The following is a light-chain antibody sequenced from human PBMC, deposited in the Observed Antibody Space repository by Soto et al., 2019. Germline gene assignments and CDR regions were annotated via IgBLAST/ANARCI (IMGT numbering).Light chain of an antibody. CDR2: HAS. J-gene: IGKJ1*01. CDR3: QQYNNWRT. V-gene: IGKV3-15*01. Sequence: EVVMTQSPATLSVSPGERATLSCRASQSVSNNLAWFQQKPGQAPRLLIYHASTRATGIPARFSGSGSGTEFTLIISSLQSEDFAVYYCQQYNNWRTFGQGTK. CDR1: QSVSNN.